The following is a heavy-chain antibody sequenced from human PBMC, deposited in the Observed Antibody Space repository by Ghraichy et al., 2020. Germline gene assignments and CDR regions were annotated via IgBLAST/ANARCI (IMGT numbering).Heavy chain of an antibody. CDR3: ARHPSWGGGNSLVFQH. J-gene: IGHJ1*01. CDR2: IYYSGST. CDR1: GGSISSSSYY. D-gene: IGHD4-23*01. V-gene: IGHV4-39*01. Sequence: SQTLSLTCTVSGGSISSSSYYWGWIRQPPGKGLEWIGSIYYSGSTYYNPSLKSRVTISVDTSKNQFSLKLSSVTAADTAVYYCARHPSWGGGNSLVFQHWGQGTLVTVSS.